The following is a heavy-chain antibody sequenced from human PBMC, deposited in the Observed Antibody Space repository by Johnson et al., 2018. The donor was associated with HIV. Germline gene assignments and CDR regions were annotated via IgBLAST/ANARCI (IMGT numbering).Heavy chain of an antibody. D-gene: IGHD1/OR15-1a*01. CDR2: ISYDGINK. Sequence: QVQLVESGGGLVKPGGSLRLSCAASGFTFNNAWMSWVCQAPGKGLEWVAVISYDGINKYYADSVKGRFTISRDNSKNTLYLQMNSLRAEDTAVYYCARDLGNWDSPRSAFDIWGQGTMVTVSS. J-gene: IGHJ3*02. V-gene: IGHV3-30*03. CDR1: GFTFNNAW. CDR3: ARDLGNWDSPRSAFDI.